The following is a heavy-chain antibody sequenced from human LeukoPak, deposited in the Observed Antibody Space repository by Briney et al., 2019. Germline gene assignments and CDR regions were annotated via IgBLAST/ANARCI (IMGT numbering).Heavy chain of an antibody. V-gene: IGHV4-34*01. CDR2: IYYSGST. J-gene: IGHJ4*02. Sequence: SETLSLTCAVYGGSFSGYYWSWIRQPPGKGLEWIGSIYYSGSTYYNPSLKSRVTISLDKSKNQFSLKLSSVTAADTAVYYCGAGDSYYFDYWGQGTLVTVSS. CDR1: GGSFSGYY. D-gene: IGHD4-17*01. CDR3: GAGDSYYFDY.